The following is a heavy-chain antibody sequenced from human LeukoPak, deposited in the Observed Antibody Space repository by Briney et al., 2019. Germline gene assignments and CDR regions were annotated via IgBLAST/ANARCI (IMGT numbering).Heavy chain of an antibody. J-gene: IGHJ4*02. Sequence: GGSLRLSCAASGFTLSSYGMHWVRQAPGKGLEWVAFIRYDGSNKYYAGSVKGRLTLHRDNSKNTLYLQMNSLRAAHTAVSYRAKDNGLRITDYWGQGTLVTVSS. D-gene: IGHD2-8*01. CDR3: AKDNGLRITDY. CDR1: GFTLSSYG. CDR2: IRYDGSNK. V-gene: IGHV3-30*02.